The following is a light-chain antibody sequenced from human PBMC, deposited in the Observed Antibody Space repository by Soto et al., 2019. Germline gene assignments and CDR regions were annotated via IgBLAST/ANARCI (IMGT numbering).Light chain of an antibody. V-gene: IGLV3-1*01. J-gene: IGLJ2*01. CDR2: QDT. CDR1: KLGNRY. CDR3: QAWDSSTFL. Sequence: SSELAQPPSVSVSPGQTASITCSGHKLGNRYACWYQQKPGQSPVLVIYQDTKRPSGIPERFSGSNSGNTATLTISGTQAMDEADYYCQAWDSSTFLFGGGTKLTVL.